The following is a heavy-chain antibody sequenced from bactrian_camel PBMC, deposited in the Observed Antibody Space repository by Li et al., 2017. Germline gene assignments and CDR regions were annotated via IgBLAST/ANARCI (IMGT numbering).Heavy chain of an antibody. Sequence: QLVESGGGSVQAGGSLRLSCAASGYTYNRNCMAWFRQAPGMEREGVARIATGSGNTYYADSVKGRFTISQDNAKNTVYLQMNSLKPEDTAMYYCAARVLGYCAIRFTYWGRGTQVTVS. D-gene: IGHD2*01. CDR3: AARVLGYCAIRFTY. CDR2: IATGSGNT. CDR1: GYTYNRNC. J-gene: IGHJ4*01. V-gene: IGHV3S25*01.